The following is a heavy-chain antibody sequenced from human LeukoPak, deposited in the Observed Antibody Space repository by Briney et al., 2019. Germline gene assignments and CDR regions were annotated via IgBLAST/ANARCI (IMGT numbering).Heavy chain of an antibody. J-gene: IGHJ5*02. CDR2: IYHSGGS. CDR3: AKAGTTGIHHWFDP. D-gene: IGHD1-1*01. Sequence: LSETLSLTCVVSGYSISNDYYWGWIRQLPGKGLEWIGNIYHSGGSYYNPSLKSRVTILVDTSKNQFSLKLSSVTAADTAVYYCAKAGTTGIHHWFDPWGQGNLVTVSS. CDR1: GYSISNDYY. V-gene: IGHV4-38-2*01.